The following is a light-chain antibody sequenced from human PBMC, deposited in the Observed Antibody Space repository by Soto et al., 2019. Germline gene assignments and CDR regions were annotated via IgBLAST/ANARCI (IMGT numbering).Light chain of an antibody. Sequence: DIQMTQSPSSLSASVGDRVTITCRASQSISNYLNWYQQKPGKAPKLLICAASSLQSGVPSRFSGSGSGTDFTLTISSLQPEDFATYYCQQSYNTPITFGQGTRLEIK. CDR1: QSISNY. CDR3: QQSYNTPIT. CDR2: AAS. J-gene: IGKJ5*01. V-gene: IGKV1-39*01.